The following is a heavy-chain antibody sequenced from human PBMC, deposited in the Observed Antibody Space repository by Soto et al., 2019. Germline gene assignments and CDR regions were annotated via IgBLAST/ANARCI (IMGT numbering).Heavy chain of an antibody. CDR3: ARGRGRHTIFGVVMLDV. CDR2: IYYSGST. D-gene: IGHD3-3*01. Sequence: SETLSLTCTVSGNSIATGAYYWSWIRQHPGKGLEWIGYIYYSGSTYYNQSIKSRVTISVDTSKNQFSLKLSSVTDADTAVYYCARGRGRHTIFGVVMLDVWGQGTTVTVSS. CDR1: GNSIATGAYY. J-gene: IGHJ6*02. V-gene: IGHV4-31*03.